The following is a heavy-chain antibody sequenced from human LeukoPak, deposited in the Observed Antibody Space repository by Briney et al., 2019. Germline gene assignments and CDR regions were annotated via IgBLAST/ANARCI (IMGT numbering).Heavy chain of an antibody. J-gene: IGHJ4*02. D-gene: IGHD6-13*01. CDR2: ISSSGNTI. CDR1: GFTFSDYY. V-gene: IGHV3-11*01. CDR3: ARVGAAAGYHLDY. Sequence: GGSLRLSCAASGFTFSDYYMKWIRQAPGKGLEWISYISSSGNTIYYADSVKGRFTISRDSAKKSLYLHMSSLRADDTAVYYCARVGAAAGYHLDYWGPGTMVTVSS.